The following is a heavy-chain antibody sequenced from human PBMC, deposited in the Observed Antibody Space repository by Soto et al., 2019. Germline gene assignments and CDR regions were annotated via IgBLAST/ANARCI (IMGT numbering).Heavy chain of an antibody. V-gene: IGHV1-46*03. CDR2: INPSGGST. J-gene: IGHJ6*03. D-gene: IGHD5-18*01. CDR3: ARDPQYSYGFYYYYYMDV. CDR1: GYTFTSYY. Sequence: ASVKVSCKASGYTFTSYYMHWVQQSPGQGLEWMGIINPSGGSTSYAQKFQGRVTMTRDTSTSTVYMELSSLRSEDTAVYYCARDPQYSYGFYYYYYMDVWGKGTTVTVSS.